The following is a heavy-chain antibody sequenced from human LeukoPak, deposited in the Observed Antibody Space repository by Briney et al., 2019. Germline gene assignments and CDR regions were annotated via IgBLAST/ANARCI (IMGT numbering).Heavy chain of an antibody. D-gene: IGHD2-8*01. J-gene: IGHJ4*02. CDR2: IREDGSEK. CDR3: ARGPTNGQAFDY. V-gene: IGHV3-7*01. CDR1: GFTFSNYA. Sequence: GRSLRLSCEASGFTFSNYAMHWVRQAPGKGLEWVASIREDGSEKSSVDSVKGRFTISRDNAKNSLYLQMDSLRAEDTAVYYCARGPTNGQAFDYWGQGTLVSVSS.